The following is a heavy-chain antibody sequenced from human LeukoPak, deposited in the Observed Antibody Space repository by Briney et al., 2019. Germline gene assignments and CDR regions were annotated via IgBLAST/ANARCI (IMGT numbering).Heavy chain of an antibody. CDR3: ARQRWGDYGRVDY. CDR2: IYYSEST. D-gene: IGHD4/OR15-4a*01. V-gene: IGHV4-39*01. CDR1: GGSIRSSSYY. Sequence: SETLSLTCTVPGGSIRSSSYYWGWIRQPPGRGLEWIGSIYYSESTYYNPSLKSRVTITVDTSKNQFSLNLNSVTAADTAVYYWARQRWGDYGRVDYWGQGTLVTVSS. J-gene: IGHJ4*02.